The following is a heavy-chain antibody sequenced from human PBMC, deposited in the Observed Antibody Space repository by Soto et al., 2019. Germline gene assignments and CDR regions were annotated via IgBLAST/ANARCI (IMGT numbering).Heavy chain of an antibody. CDR1: GGTFSSYA. J-gene: IGHJ6*02. D-gene: IGHD6-13*01. CDR3: ARGGYSSTWSNLLDRSGLDV. Sequence: SVKVSCKTSGGTFSSYAINWVRQAPGQGLEWMGGIVPLFRTTNYAQKFQGRVTITADTSTYTVYMELSELRSGDTAVYYCARGGYSSTWSNLLDRSGLDVWGQGTTVTVSS. CDR2: IVPLFRTT. V-gene: IGHV1-69*06.